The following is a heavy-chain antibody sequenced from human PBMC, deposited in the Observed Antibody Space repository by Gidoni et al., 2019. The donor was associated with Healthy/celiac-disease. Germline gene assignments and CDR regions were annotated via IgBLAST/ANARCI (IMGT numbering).Heavy chain of an antibody. CDR3: ARAVRTTARVGLYGMDV. D-gene: IGHD4-17*01. V-gene: IGHV1-69*01. CDR1: GATFSSYA. Sequence: QVQLVQSGAEVKTPGSSVKVSCKASGATFSSYAISWVRQAPGQGLEWMGGIIPIFGTANYAQKFQGRVTITADESTSTAYMELSSLRSEDTAVYYCARAVRTTARVGLYGMDVWGQGTTVTVSS. J-gene: IGHJ6*02. CDR2: IIPIFGTA.